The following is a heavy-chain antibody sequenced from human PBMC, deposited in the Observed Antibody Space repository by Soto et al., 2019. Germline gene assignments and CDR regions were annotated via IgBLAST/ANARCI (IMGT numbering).Heavy chain of an antibody. CDR2: IYPGDSDT. CDR1: GYSFTSYW. Sequence: GESMKISCNGSGYSFTSYWIGWVRQMPGKGLEWMGIIYPGDSDTRYSPSFQGQVTISADKSISTAYLQWSSLKASDTAMYYCARRYSSSPINWCDPWGQGTRGSVSS. V-gene: IGHV5-51*01. J-gene: IGHJ5*01. CDR3: ARRYSSSPINWCDP. D-gene: IGHD6-6*01.